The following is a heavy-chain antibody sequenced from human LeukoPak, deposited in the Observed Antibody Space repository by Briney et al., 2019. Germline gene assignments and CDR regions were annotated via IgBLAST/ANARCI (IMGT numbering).Heavy chain of an antibody. CDR2: IWYGGSDK. CDR3: ARGSDYDRSGYFYIMES. J-gene: IGHJ5*02. D-gene: IGHD3-22*01. Sequence: GGSLRLSCADSGFTFSSYAMDWVRQAPGKGLEWVAVIWYGGSDKYYADSVKGRFTISRDNSKNTLYLQMNSLRAEDTAVYYCARGSDYDRSGYFYIMESWGQGTLVTVSS. CDR1: GFTFSSYA. V-gene: IGHV3-33*08.